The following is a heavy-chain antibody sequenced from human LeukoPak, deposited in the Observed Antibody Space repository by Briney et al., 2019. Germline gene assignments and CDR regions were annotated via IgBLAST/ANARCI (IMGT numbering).Heavy chain of an antibody. CDR1: GYTLTELS. V-gene: IGHV1-24*01. D-gene: IGHD3-3*01. CDR3: ATDRIYYDFWSGYDY. CDR2: FDPEDGET. Sequence: ASVKVSCKVSGYTLTELSLHRVRQAPGKALEWMGGFDPEDGETIYAQKFQGRVTMTEDTSTDTAYMEPSSLRSEDTAVYYCATDRIYYDFWSGYDYWGQGTLVTVSS. J-gene: IGHJ4*02.